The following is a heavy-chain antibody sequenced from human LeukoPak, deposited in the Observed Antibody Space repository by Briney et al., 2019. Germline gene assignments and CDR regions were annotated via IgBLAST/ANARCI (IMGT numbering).Heavy chain of an antibody. V-gene: IGHV1-8*01. CDR1: GYTFTSYD. Sequence: ASVKVSCKASGYTFTSYDINWVRQATGQGLEWMGWMNPNSGNTGYAQKFQGRVTMTRNTSTSTAYMELSSLRSEDTAVYYCARAVAGPTQFDYWGQGTLVTVSS. CDR3: ARAVAGPTQFDY. D-gene: IGHD6-19*01. CDR2: MNPNSGNT. J-gene: IGHJ4*02.